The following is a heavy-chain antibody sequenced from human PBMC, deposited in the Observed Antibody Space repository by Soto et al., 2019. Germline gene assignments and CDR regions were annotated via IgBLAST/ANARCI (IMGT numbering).Heavy chain of an antibody. Sequence: PSETLSLTCTVSGGSISSVGYYWSWIRQHPGKGLEWIGYIYYSGSTYYNPSLKSRVTISVDTSKNQFSLKLSSVTAADTAVYYCARVKLRFLEWSYYYYGMDVWGQGTTVTVSS. D-gene: IGHD3-3*01. CDR2: IYYSGST. CDR3: ARVKLRFLEWSYYYYGMDV. J-gene: IGHJ6*02. V-gene: IGHV4-31*03. CDR1: GGSISSVGYY.